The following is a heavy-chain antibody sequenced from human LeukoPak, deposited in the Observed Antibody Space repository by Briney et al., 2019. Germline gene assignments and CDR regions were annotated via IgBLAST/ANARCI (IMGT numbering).Heavy chain of an antibody. CDR2: IYTSGST. Sequence: PSETLSLTCTVSGGSISSGSYYWSWIRQPAGKGLEWIGRIYTSGSTNYNPSLKSRVTISVDTFKNQFSLKLSSVTAADTAVYYCARGDSSGYYWTSGWYYFDYWGQGTLVTVSS. CDR1: GGSISSGSYY. D-gene: IGHD3-22*01. J-gene: IGHJ4*02. V-gene: IGHV4-61*02. CDR3: ARGDSSGYYWTSGWYYFDY.